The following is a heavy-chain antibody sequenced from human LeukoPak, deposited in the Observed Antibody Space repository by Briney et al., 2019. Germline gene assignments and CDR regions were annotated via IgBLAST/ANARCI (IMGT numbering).Heavy chain of an antibody. CDR2: INHSGST. D-gene: IGHD1-26*01. V-gene: IGHV4-34*01. CDR1: GGSFSDYY. CDR3: ARHSTEFSGSYSNFDY. Sequence: SETLSLTCAVYGGSFSDYYWSWIRQPPGKGLGWIGEINHSGSTNYNPSLKSRVTISLDTSKNQFSLKLSSVTAADTAVYYCARHSTEFSGSYSNFDYWGQGTLVTVSS. J-gene: IGHJ4*02.